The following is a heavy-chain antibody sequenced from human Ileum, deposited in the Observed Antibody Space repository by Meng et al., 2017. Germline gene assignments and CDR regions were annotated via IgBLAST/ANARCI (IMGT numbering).Heavy chain of an antibody. V-gene: IGHV4-4*02. Sequence: QVQLRGAGPGLLKPSGTLSLTCAVSGDPIRTTNWWNRVRQPPGEGLEWIGEIYHSGLVNYNLSLKSRVTLSIDKSKNQFSFKLISVTAADTGVYYCAANSGKKMHSWGQGTLVTVSS. D-gene: IGHD4-23*01. J-gene: IGHJ4*02. CDR3: AANSGKKMHS. CDR1: GDPIRTTNW. CDR2: IYHSGLV.